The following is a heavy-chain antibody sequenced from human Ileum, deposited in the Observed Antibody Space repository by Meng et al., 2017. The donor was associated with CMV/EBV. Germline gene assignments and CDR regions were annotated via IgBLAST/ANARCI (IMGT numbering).Heavy chain of an antibody. CDR1: GFMFSNYE. D-gene: IGHD3-22*01. V-gene: IGHV3-21*05. CDR2: ISTSGGYI. Sequence: GESLKISCAASGFMFSNYEMNWVRQAPGRGLEWVSCISTSGGYIQYADSVKGRFTISRDNPKNSLYLQMNSLRAEDTAVYYCASPYDDAGYYSGYWGQGTLVTVSS. J-gene: IGHJ4*02. CDR3: ASPYDDAGYYSGY.